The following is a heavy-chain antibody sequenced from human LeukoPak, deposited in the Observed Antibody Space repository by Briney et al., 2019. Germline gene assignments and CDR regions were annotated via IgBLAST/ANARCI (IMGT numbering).Heavy chain of an antibody. CDR3: AKSIRYSSSEIY. Sequence: GGTLRLACAASGFTFSSYGMSWVRQAPGKGLEWVSVISGSGGSTYYADSVKGRFTISRDNSKNTLYLQMNSLRAEDTAVYYCAKSIRYSSSEIYWGQGTLVTVSS. J-gene: IGHJ4*02. CDR2: ISGSGGST. V-gene: IGHV3-23*01. D-gene: IGHD6-13*01. CDR1: GFTFSSYG.